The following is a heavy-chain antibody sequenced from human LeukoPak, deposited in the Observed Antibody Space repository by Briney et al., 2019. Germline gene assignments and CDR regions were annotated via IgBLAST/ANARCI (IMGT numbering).Heavy chain of an antibody. Sequence: GASVKVSCKASGYAFTGYYMHWVRQAPGQGLEWMGWINPNSGGTNYAQKFQGSVTMTRDTSISTAYMELSRLRSDDTAVYYCARASTIYYDTRYYFDYWGQGTLVTVSS. CDR2: INPNSGGT. D-gene: IGHD3-22*01. J-gene: IGHJ4*02. V-gene: IGHV1-2*02. CDR3: ARASTIYYDTRYYFDY. CDR1: GYAFTGYY.